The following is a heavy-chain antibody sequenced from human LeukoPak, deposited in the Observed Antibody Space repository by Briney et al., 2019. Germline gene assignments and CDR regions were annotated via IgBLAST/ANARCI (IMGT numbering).Heavy chain of an antibody. CDR3: ARDRYSYGHSGSNWFEP. Sequence: SVKVSCKASGGTFSSYAISWVRQAPGQGLEWMGGIIPIFGTANYAQKFQGRVTITADESTSTAYMELSSLRSEDTAVYYCARDRYSYGHSGSNWFEPWGQGTLVTVSS. V-gene: IGHV1-69*13. D-gene: IGHD5-18*01. CDR2: IIPIFGTA. CDR1: GGTFSSYA. J-gene: IGHJ5*02.